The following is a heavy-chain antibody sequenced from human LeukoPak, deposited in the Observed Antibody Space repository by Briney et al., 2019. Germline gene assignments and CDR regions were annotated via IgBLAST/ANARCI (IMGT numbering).Heavy chain of an antibody. D-gene: IGHD5-24*01. Sequence: SETLSLTCTFAGGYINSYYWTWIRQPPGRGLEWLGYIYYSGSTYYNPTLKSRITMSLDKSKSQFSLKLNSVTAADTAVYYCARPLEMATIGGGLDYLGQGTLVTVSS. V-gene: IGHV4-59*01. CDR3: ARPLEMATIGGGLDY. J-gene: IGHJ4*02. CDR2: IYYSGST. CDR1: GGYINSYY.